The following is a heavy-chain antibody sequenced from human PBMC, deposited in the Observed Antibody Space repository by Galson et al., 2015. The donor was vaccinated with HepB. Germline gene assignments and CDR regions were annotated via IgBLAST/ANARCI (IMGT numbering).Heavy chain of an antibody. D-gene: IGHD6-13*01. CDR2: IDPSDSYT. J-gene: IGHJ6*02. V-gene: IGHV5-10-1*01. CDR1: GYSFTSYW. CDR3: ARHEFSSSWYIGSYLPTRLYYYYGMDV. Sequence: QSGAEVKKPGESLRISCKGSGYSFTSYWISWVRQMPGKGLEWMGRIDPSDSYTNYSPSFQGHVTISADESISTAYLQWSSLKASDTAMYYCARHEFSSSWYIGSYLPTRLYYYYGMDVWGQGTTVTVSS.